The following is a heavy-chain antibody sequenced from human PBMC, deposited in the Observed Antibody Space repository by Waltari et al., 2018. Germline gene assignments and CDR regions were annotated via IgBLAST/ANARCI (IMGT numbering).Heavy chain of an antibody. Sequence: QVQLVESGGGVVQPGKSLRLSCSASGFSFSGFSMHWVRQAAGKGLEGVAVITYDGKHKDYADAVKGRFTSSRDNSKNTVYLQMNILRLQDTAVYYCASDPSRLSTPGGYFDNWGQGTLVTVSS. V-gene: IGHV3-30*03. CDR2: ITYDGKHK. CDR1: GFSFSGFS. D-gene: IGHD2-8*02. J-gene: IGHJ4*02. CDR3: ASDPSRLSTPGGYFDN.